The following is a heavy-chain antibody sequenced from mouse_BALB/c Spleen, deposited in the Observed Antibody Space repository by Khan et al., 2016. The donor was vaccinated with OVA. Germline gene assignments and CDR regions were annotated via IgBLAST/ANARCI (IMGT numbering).Heavy chain of an antibody. J-gene: IGHJ4*01. CDR1: GYTFTNYG. CDR3: ARGGRRAMDY. V-gene: IGHV9-3-1*01. Sequence: QIQLVQSGPDLKKPGETVKISCKASGYTFTNYGINWVKQAPGKGLKWMGWIYTYTGEPTYADDFKGRFAFSLETSASTAYLQLNNLKNEDTDRDCWARGGRRAMDYWGQGTSVTVSS. D-gene: IGHD3-3*01. CDR2: IYTYTGEP.